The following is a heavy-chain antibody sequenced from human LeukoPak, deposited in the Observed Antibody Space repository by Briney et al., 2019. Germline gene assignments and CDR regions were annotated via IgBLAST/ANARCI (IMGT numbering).Heavy chain of an antibody. V-gene: IGHV3-23*05. D-gene: IGHD3-22*01. CDR1: GFTFSSYA. CDR3: ARRHYYDTARFDY. Sequence: GGSLRLSCAASGFTFSSYAMSWVRQAPGKGLEWVSVMYSSGSTYYADSVKGRFTISRDSSKNTLYLQMNSLRAEDTAVYYCARRHYYDTARFDYWGQGTLVTVSS. CDR2: MYSSGST. J-gene: IGHJ4*02.